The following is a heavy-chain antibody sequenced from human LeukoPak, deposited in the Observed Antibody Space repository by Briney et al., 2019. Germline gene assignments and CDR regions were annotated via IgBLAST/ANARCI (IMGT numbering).Heavy chain of an antibody. CDR3: ARENRSGHYDFWSGYYTHYYYYMDV. D-gene: IGHD3-3*01. J-gene: IGHJ6*03. Sequence: GGSLRLSCAASGFTFSSYSMNWVRQAPGKGLEWVANIKQDGSEKYYVDSMRGRLSISRDNAKNSLYLQMNSLRVEDTAVYYCARENRSGHYDFWSGYYTHYYYYMDVWGKGTTVTVSS. CDR2: IKQDGSEK. CDR1: GFTFSSYS. V-gene: IGHV3-7*01.